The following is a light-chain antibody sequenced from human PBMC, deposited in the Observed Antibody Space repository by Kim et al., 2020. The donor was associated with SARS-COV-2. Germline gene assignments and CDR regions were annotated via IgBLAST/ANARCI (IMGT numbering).Light chain of an antibody. V-gene: IGKV4-1*01. Sequence: RATLNCKSSQTVLYNSNNKNNLACYQQKPGQAPKLLIYWASIRESGVSDRFSGSGSETDFTLTISSLQAEDVAVYYCQQYYSTPPSFGQGTKLEI. CDR2: WAS. CDR3: QQYYSTPPS. J-gene: IGKJ2*03. CDR1: QTVLYNSNNKNN.